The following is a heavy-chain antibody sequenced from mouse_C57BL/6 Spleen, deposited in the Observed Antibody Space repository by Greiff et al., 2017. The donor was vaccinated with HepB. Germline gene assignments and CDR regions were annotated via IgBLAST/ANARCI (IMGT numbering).Heavy chain of an antibody. CDR1: GYTLTSYW. CDR3: ARLLISVDY. Sequence: VQLQQSGAELVNPGASVNLSCKASGYTLTSYWMHWVKQRPGQGLEWIGEINTSNGRTNYNEKFKSKATLTVDKSSSTAYMQLSSPTSEDAAVYYCARLLISVDYWGQGTTLTVSS. J-gene: IGHJ2*01. CDR2: INTSNGRT. D-gene: IGHD2-1*01. V-gene: IGHV1S81*02.